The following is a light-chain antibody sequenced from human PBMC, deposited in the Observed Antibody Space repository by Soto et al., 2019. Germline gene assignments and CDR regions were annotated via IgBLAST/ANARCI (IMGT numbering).Light chain of an antibody. CDR1: QSVSSSY. Sequence: EIVLTQSPGTLSLSPGERATLSCRASQSVSSSYLAWYQQKPGQAPRLLIYGASSRATGIPDRFSGSGSGTDFTLTLSRLEPEDFAVYYCQQYGSSPFTFGPGTKVHIK. V-gene: IGKV3-20*01. CDR3: QQYGSSPFT. J-gene: IGKJ3*01. CDR2: GAS.